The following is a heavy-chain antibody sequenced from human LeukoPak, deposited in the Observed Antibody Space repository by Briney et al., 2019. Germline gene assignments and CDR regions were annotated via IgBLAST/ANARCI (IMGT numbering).Heavy chain of an antibody. D-gene: IGHD3-10*01. V-gene: IGHV3-64*01. J-gene: IGHJ3*02. CDR3: ARDIYGSGNYPLDI. Sequence: PGGSVRLSCAASGFTFSSYAMHWVRQAPGKGLEYVSTISSNGGDTYYANSVKGRFTISRDNSKNTLYLQMGSLRAEDMAVYYCARDIYGSGNYPLDIWGQGTMVTVSS. CDR2: ISSNGGDT. CDR1: GFTFSSYA.